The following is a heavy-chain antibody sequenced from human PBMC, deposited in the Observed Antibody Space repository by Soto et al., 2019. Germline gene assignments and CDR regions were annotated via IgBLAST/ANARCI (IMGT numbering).Heavy chain of an antibody. D-gene: IGHD3-9*01. CDR1: GYTLTELS. J-gene: IGHJ5*02. CDR3: ASGSYYDILTGLNWFDP. Sequence: ASVKVSCKVSGYTLTELSMHWVRQAPGKGLEWMGSFDPEDGETIYAQKFQGRVTMTEDTSTDTAYMELSSLRSEDTAVYYCASGSYYDILTGLNWFDPWGQGTLVTVSS. V-gene: IGHV1-24*01. CDR2: FDPEDGET.